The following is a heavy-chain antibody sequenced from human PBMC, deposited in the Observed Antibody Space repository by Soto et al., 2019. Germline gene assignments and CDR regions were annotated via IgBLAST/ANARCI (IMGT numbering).Heavy chain of an antibody. Sequence: ASVKVSCKASGYTFTSYYMHWVRQAPGQGLEGMGCISPYIGNTNYAQKLQGRVTMTTDTSTSTAYMELRSLRSDDTAVYYCARVRGTEEPGYCSGGSCAENFDYWGQGTLVTVSS. D-gene: IGHD2-15*01. CDR3: ARVRGTEEPGYCSGGSCAENFDY. CDR2: ISPYIGNT. J-gene: IGHJ4*02. CDR1: GYTFTSYY. V-gene: IGHV1-18*04.